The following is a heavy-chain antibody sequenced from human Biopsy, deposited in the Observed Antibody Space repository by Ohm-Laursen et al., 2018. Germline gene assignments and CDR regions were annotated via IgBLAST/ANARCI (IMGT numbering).Heavy chain of an antibody. Sequence: LGASVKVSCKASGGTFSSYVISWVRQAPGQGLEWMGRIIPTFDTPTYAPDFQGRVTFTADKSTGTAHLDLSRLRSEDTAIYYCAGGAAKGNPYDHWGQGTLVTVSS. J-gene: IGHJ5*02. CDR1: GGTFSSYV. CDR3: AGGAAKGNPYDH. CDR2: IIPTFDTP. D-gene: IGHD3-10*01. V-gene: IGHV1-69*06.